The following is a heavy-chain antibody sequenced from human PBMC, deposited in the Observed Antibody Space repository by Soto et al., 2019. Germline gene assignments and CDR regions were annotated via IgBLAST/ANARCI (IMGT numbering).Heavy chain of an antibody. CDR2: ISGSGGST. D-gene: IGHD2-15*01. J-gene: IGHJ4*02. CDR3: AKDRCSGSSCRMGGFLDY. V-gene: IGHV3-23*01. Sequence: GGSLRLSCAASGFTFSSYAMSWVRQAPGKGLEWVSAISGSGGSTYYADSVKGRFTISRDNSKNTLYLQMNSLRAEDTAVYYCAKDRCSGSSCRMGGFLDYWGQGTLVTVSS. CDR1: GFTFSSYA.